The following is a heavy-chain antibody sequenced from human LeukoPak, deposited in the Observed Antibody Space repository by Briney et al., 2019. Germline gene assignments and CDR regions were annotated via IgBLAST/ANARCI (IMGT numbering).Heavy chain of an antibody. CDR3: ARPVCEYCSSTSCYRVGNDAFDI. V-gene: IGHV4-61*02. CDR1: GGSIRSGSYY. CDR2: IYTSGRT. D-gene: IGHD2-2*01. Sequence: SETLSLTCTVSGGSIRSGSYYWSWVRQPAGKGLEWIGRIYTSGRTNYNPSRKSRVTISVDTSKNQFSLKLSSVTAADTAVYSCARPVCEYCSSTSCYRVGNDAFDISGQGTMVTVSS. J-gene: IGHJ3*02.